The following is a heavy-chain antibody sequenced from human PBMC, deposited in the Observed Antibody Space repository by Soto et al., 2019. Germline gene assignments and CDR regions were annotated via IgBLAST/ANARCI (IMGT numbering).Heavy chain of an antibody. J-gene: IGHJ4*02. CDR3: ARGLGLYYFDY. D-gene: IGHD1-26*01. V-gene: IGHV1-3*01. CDR1: GYTFTSYA. CDR2: INAGNGNT. Sequence: GVSVKVSCKASGYTFTSYAMHWVRQAPGQRLEWMGWINAGNGNTKYSQKFQGRVTITRDTSASTAYMELSSLRSEDTAVYYCARGLGLYYFDYWGQGTLVTVSS.